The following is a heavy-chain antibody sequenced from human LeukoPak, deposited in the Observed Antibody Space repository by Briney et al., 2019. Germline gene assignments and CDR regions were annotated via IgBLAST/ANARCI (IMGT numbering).Heavy chain of an antibody. D-gene: IGHD6-13*01. CDR1: SGSISTSNYY. CDR2: IFYSGST. J-gene: IGHJ1*01. Sequence: SETLSLTCTVSSGSISTSNYYWGWVRQPPGKALEWIGNIFYSGSTYYSPSLKSRVTISLDTSRNQFSLKLNSVTAADTAVYYCARSSSWYAEYFQHWGQGTLVTVSS. CDR3: ARSSSWYAEYFQH. V-gene: IGHV4-39*07.